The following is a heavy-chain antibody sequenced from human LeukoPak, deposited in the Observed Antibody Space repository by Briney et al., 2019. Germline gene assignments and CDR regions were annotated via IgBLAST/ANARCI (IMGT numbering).Heavy chain of an antibody. CDR2: IYPHDSST. CDR1: GYNFISNW. Sequence: GESLKISCQGSGYNFISNWIGWVRQTPGKGLEFLGIIYPHDSSTIYSPSFQGQVTVSVDKSITTAYLQLNSLKSSDTAMYYCARQSSTAYYDSSGLPYDAFDIWGQGTMVTVPS. J-gene: IGHJ3*02. D-gene: IGHD3-22*01. CDR3: ARQSSTAYYDSSGLPYDAFDI. V-gene: IGHV5-51*01.